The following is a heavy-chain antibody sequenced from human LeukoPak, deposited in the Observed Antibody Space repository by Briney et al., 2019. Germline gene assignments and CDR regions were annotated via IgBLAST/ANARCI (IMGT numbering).Heavy chain of an antibody. Sequence: GGSLRLSCAASGFTFSSYSMNWVRQAPGKGLEWVSSISSSSSYIYYADSVKGRFTISRDNAKNSLYLQMNSLRAEDTAVYYCARDRGRGYMDVWGKGTTVTVSS. CDR2: ISSSSSYI. CDR1: GFTFSSYS. CDR3: ARDRGRGYMDV. J-gene: IGHJ6*03. D-gene: IGHD1-26*01. V-gene: IGHV3-21*01.